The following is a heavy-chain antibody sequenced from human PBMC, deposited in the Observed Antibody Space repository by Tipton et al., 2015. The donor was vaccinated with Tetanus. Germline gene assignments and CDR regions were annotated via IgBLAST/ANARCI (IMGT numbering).Heavy chain of an antibody. V-gene: IGHV4-59*01. CDR1: GGSISTYH. CDR3: ARGMAEASNCGGDCYSDY. D-gene: IGHD2-21*02. Sequence: TLSLTCTVSGGSISTYHWNWFRLSPGKGLEWIGYIDYFGSTKINPSLKSRVAMSVDTAANQLSLKLTSVTAADTAVYYCARGMAEASNCGGDCYSDYWGQGTLVTVSS. CDR2: IDYFGST. J-gene: IGHJ4*02.